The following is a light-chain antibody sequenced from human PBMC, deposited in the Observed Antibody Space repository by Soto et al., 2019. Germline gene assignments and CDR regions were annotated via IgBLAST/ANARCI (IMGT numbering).Light chain of an antibody. Sequence: DIHMTQSPSSLSASIGDRFTITCHASQNITNNLSWYQQKPGKAPNLLIYHASKLAKGVTSRFSGSGSGTDFSFIITSLQREDLATYYCQQYYGLPPLTFGQGTRLEIK. CDR3: QQYYGLPPLT. J-gene: IGKJ5*01. CDR2: HAS. CDR1: QNITNN. V-gene: IGKV1-33*01.